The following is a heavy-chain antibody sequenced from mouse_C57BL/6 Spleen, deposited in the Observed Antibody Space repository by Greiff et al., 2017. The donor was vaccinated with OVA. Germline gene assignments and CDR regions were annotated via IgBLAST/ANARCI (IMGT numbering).Heavy chain of an antibody. CDR1: GYSFTSYY. D-gene: IGHD4-1*01. CDR2: IYPGSGNT. J-gene: IGHJ4*01. V-gene: IGHV1-66*01. Sequence: VKLQQSGPELVKPGASVKISCKASGYSFTSYYIHWVKQRPGQGLEWIGWIYPGSGNTKYNEKCKGKATLTADTSSSTAYMQLSSLTSEDSAVYYCAKAPGFYYAMDYWGQGTSVTVSS. CDR3: AKAPGFYYAMDY.